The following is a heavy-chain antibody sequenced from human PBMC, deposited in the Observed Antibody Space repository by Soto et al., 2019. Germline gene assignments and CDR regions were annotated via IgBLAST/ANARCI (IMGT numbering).Heavy chain of an antibody. V-gene: IGHV5-51*01. Sequence: PGESLKISCQASGYTFTTYWIGWVRQMPGKGLEWMAIINPTDSDTRYSPSFQGQVTISADESISTAYLQLSSLKASDTAMYYCARQGGRMVSIDYWGQGSQVTVSS. CDR2: INPTDSDT. D-gene: IGHD2-8*01. J-gene: IGHJ4*02. CDR3: ARQGGRMVSIDY. CDR1: GYTFTTYW.